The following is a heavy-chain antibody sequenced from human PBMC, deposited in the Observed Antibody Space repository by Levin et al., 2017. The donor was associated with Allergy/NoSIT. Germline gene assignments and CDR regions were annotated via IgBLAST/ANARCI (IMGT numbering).Heavy chain of an antibody. V-gene: IGHV3-64*01. CDR3: ARDEDGYNQFDY. Sequence: GGSLRLSCAASGFTFSRYAMHWVRQAPGKGLEYVSGVSSNGGRTYYANSVKGRFTISRDNSKNTLYLQMGSLRAEDMAVYYCARDEDGYNQFDYWGQGTLVTVSS. CDR1: GFTFSRYA. J-gene: IGHJ4*02. D-gene: IGHD5-24*01. CDR2: VSSNGGRT.